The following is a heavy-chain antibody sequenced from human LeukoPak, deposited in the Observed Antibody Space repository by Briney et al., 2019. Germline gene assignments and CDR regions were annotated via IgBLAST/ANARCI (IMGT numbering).Heavy chain of an antibody. D-gene: IGHD3-22*01. V-gene: IGHV4-39*01. Sequence: PSETLSLTCTVSGGSISSGSYYWGWIRQPPGKGLEWIGSIYYSGSTYYNPSLKSRVTISVDTSKNQFSLKLSSVTAADTAVYYCARQSYYYDSSGYPEGYFQHWGQGTLVTVSS. CDR3: ARQSYYYDSSGYPEGYFQH. CDR2: IYYSGST. CDR1: GGSISSGSYY. J-gene: IGHJ1*01.